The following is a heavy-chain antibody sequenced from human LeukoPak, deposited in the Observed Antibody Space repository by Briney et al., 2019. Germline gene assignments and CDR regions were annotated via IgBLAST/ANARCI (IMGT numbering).Heavy chain of an antibody. D-gene: IGHD6-13*01. CDR3: ARAYSSSWSASPLFDY. CDR2: IYYSGST. J-gene: IGHJ4*02. V-gene: IGHV4-39*07. Sequence: PSETLSLTCTVSGGSISSSSYYWGWIRQPPGKGLEWTGSIYYSGSTYYNPSLKSRVTISVDTSKNQFSLKLSSVTAADTAVYYCARAYSSSWSASPLFDYWGQGTLVTVSS. CDR1: GGSISSSSYY.